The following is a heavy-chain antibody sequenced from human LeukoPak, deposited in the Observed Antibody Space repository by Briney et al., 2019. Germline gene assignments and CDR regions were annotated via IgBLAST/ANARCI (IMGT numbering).Heavy chain of an antibody. J-gene: IGHJ4*02. V-gene: IGHV3-11*06. D-gene: IGHD1-1*01. CDR3: ARGDVGTTGYFDY. CDR2: ISSSSSYT. CDR1: GFTFSDYY. Sequence: GGSLGLSCAASGFTFSDYYMSWIRRAPGKGLEWVSYISSSSSYTNYADSVKGRFTISRDNAKNSLYLQMNSLRAEDTAVYYCARGDVGTTGYFDYWGQGTLVTVSS.